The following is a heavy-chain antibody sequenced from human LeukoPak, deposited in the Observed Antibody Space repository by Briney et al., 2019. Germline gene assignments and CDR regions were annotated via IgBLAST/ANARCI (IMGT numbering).Heavy chain of an antibody. CDR1: GGSFSGYY. D-gene: IGHD3-22*01. V-gene: IGHV4-34*01. Sequence: SETLSLTCAVYGGSFSGYYWSWIRQPPGKGLEWVGEISHSVSTNYNPSLKSRVTISVDTSKNQFSLKLSSVTAADTAVYYCASFDYDSSGQSDHWGQGTMVTVSS. CDR2: ISHSVST. CDR3: ASFDYDSSGQSDH. J-gene: IGHJ3*01.